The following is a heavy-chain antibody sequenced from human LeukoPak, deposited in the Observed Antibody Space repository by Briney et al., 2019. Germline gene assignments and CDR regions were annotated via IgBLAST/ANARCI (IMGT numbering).Heavy chain of an antibody. CDR1: GYTFSSYG. J-gene: IGHJ4*02. Sequence: GASVKVSCKASGYTFSSYGISWVRQAPGQGLEWMGWISAYNGNTNYAQKLQGRVTMTTDTSTSTAYMELRSLRSDDTAVYYCVRDHGMVRGGRAFDYWGQGTLVTVSS. CDR3: VRDHGMVRGGRAFDY. V-gene: IGHV1-18*01. CDR2: ISAYNGNT. D-gene: IGHD3-10*01.